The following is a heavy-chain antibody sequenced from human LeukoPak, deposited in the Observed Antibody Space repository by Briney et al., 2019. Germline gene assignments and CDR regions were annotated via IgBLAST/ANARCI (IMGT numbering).Heavy chain of an antibody. D-gene: IGHD6-13*01. V-gene: IGHV3-23*01. CDR2: ISNSGSAT. CDR1: EFTFSSYA. CDR3: AKAIAPAVYTTFDH. Sequence: GGSLRLSCAASEFTFSSYAMSWVRQAPGKGLEWVSTISNSGSATYYADSGKGRLTISRDNSKSTLYLQMNSLGAGDTAIYYCAKAIAPAVYTTFDHWGQGTLVIVSS. J-gene: IGHJ4*02.